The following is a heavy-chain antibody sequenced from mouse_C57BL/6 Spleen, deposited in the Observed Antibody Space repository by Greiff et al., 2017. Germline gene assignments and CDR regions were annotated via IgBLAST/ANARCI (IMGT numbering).Heavy chain of an antibody. V-gene: IGHV1-18*01. D-gene: IGHD2-13*01. CDR1: GYTFTDYN. Sequence: VQLQQSGPEPVKPGASVKIPCKASGYTFTDYNMDWVKQSPGKSLEWIGDINPNHGGTIYNQKFKGKATLTVDKSSSTAYMELRGLTSEDTAVYYCAREGDDAMDYWGQGTSVTVSS. CDR3: AREGDDAMDY. J-gene: IGHJ4*01. CDR2: INPNHGGT.